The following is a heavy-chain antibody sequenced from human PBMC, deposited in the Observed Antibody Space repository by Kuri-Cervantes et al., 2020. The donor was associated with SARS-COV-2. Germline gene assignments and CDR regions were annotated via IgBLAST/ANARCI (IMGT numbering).Heavy chain of an antibody. CDR1: GYTFTSYA. Sequence: ASVKVSCKASGYTFTSYAMHWVRQAPGQRLEWMGWINAGNGNTKYSQKFQGRVTITRDTSASTAYMELSSLRSEDTAVYYCARDLGPYGLEAASYSSSGYYGMDVWGQGTTVTVSS. J-gene: IGHJ6*02. D-gene: IGHD6-6*01. CDR2: INAGNGNT. V-gene: IGHV1-3*01. CDR3: ARDLGPYGLEAASYSSSGYYGMDV.